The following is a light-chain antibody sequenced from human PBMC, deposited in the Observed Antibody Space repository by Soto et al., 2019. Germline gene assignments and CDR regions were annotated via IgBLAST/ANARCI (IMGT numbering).Light chain of an antibody. CDR1: QSVSSSY. V-gene: IGKV3-20*01. J-gene: IGKJ1*01. CDR3: QQYGSSQE. CDR2: GAS. Sequence: DILLTQSPATLSLSPGERAPLSCRASQSVSSSYLAWYQQKPGQAPRLLIYGASSRATGIPDRFSGSGSGTDFTLTISRLEPEDFAVYYCQQYGSSQEFGQGTKVDIK.